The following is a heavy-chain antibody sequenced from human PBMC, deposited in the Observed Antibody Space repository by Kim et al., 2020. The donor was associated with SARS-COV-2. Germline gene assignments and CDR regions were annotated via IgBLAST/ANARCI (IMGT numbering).Heavy chain of an antibody. Sequence: SETLSLTCTVSGYSISSGYYWGWIRQPPGKGLEWIGSIYHSGSTYYNPSLKSRVTISVDTSKNQFSLKLSSVTAADTAVYYCARDLPAAYCSGGSCYF. CDR3: ARDLPAAYCSGGSCYF. V-gene: IGHV4-38-2*02. CDR2: IYHSGST. J-gene: IGHJ2*01. CDR1: GYSISSGYY. D-gene: IGHD2-15*01.